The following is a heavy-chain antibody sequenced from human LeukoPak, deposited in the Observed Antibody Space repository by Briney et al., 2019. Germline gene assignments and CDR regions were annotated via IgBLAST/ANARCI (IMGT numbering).Heavy chain of an antibody. J-gene: IGHJ3*02. CDR3: ARVGIAVAGAFDI. Sequence: PSETLSLTCTVSGGSISSSSYYWGWIRQPPGKGLEWIGSIYYSGSTYYNPSLKSRVTISVDTSKNQFSLKLSSVTAADTAVYYCARVGIAVAGAFDIWGQGTMVTVSS. CDR2: IYYSGST. V-gene: IGHV4-39*07. D-gene: IGHD6-19*01. CDR1: GGSISSSSYY.